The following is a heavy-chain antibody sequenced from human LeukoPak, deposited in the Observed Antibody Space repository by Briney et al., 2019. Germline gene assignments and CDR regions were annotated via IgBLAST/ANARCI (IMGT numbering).Heavy chain of an antibody. CDR2: IYYSGST. V-gene: IGHV4-59*08. CDR1: GGSISNYY. CDR3: ARLGQMMSTMAQILS. J-gene: IGHJ5*02. D-gene: IGHD3-16*01. Sequence: SETLSLTCTVSGGSISNYYWSWIRQPSEKGLEWIGYIYYSGSTNYNPSLKSRPTISVDTSKNQFSLKMTSVTAADTAVFYCARLGQMMSTMAQILSWGQGTLVTVFS.